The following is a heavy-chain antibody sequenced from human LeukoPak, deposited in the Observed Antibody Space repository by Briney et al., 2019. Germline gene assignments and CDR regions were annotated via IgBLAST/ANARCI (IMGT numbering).Heavy chain of an antibody. J-gene: IGHJ4*02. CDR2: IYYSGST. CDR3: ASGYSGYDALDY. CDR1: GGSISSYY. V-gene: IGHV4-59*01. D-gene: IGHD5-12*01. Sequence: PSETLSLTCTVSGGSISSYYWSWIRQPPGKGLEWTGYIYYSGSTNYNPSLKSRVTISVDTSKNQFSLKLSSVTAADTAVYYCASGYSGYDALDYWGQGTLVTVSS.